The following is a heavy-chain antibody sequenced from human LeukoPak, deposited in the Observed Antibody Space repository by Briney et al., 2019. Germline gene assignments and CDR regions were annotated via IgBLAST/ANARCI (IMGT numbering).Heavy chain of an antibody. CDR2: MRTKASLGTT. Sequence: QPVRSLRLSRTTSVLSPGDQAITSVRQAPGKELEWGGFMRTKASLGTTESTASVKGTFTISRDDSQSVVYLQMNSLKSEDTAVYYCSRGPIQLWVDNGVDVWGQGTTVTVSS. CDR1: VLSPGDQA. V-gene: IGHV3-49*04. D-gene: IGHD5-18*01. J-gene: IGHJ6*02. CDR3: SRGPIQLWVDNGVDV.